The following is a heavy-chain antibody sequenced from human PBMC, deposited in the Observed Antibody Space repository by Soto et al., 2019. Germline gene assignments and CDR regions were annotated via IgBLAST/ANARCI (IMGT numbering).Heavy chain of an antibody. CDR3: ARDSGYENNENWFDP. V-gene: IGHV1-46*01. Sequence: QVQLVQSGAEVKKPGASVKVSCKASGYTFTSYYMHWVRQAPGQGLEWMGIINPSGGSTSYAQKFQGRVTMTRDTSTSTVYMELSSLRSEDTAMYYCARDSGYENNENWFDPWGQGTLVTVSS. J-gene: IGHJ5*02. CDR2: INPSGGST. CDR1: GYTFTSYY. D-gene: IGHD5-12*01.